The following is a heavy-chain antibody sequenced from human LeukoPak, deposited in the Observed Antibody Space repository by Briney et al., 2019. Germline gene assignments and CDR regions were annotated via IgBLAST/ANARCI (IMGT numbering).Heavy chain of an antibody. J-gene: IGHJ5*02. V-gene: IGHV3-21*01. CDR2: ISTSSSYI. D-gene: IGHD1-7*01. CDR1: GFTFSNYW. Sequence: GGSLRLSCAASGFTFSNYWMNWVRQAPGKGLEWVSPISTSSSYIYYADSVKGRFTISRDNARNSLYLQMNSLRAEDTAVYYCARDSEGVTGTTSWFDPWGQGTLVTVSS. CDR3: ARDSEGVTGTTSWFDP.